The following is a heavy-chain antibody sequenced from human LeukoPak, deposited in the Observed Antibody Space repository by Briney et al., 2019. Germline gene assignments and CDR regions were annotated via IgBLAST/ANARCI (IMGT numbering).Heavy chain of an antibody. D-gene: IGHD6-19*01. CDR3: ARDSSGWSVDP. V-gene: IGHV3-48*03. CDR2: INSGGTPK. CDR1: GFIFSNYE. Sequence: GGSLRLSCAASGFIFSNYEMNWVRQAPGKGLEWISYINSGGTPKYYADSVKGRFTMSRDNAKNSLYLQMNSLRAEDTAVYYCARDSSGWSVDPWGQGTLVTVSS. J-gene: IGHJ5*02.